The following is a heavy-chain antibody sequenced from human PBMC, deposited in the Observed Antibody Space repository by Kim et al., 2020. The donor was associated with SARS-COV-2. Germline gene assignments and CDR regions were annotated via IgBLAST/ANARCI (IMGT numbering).Heavy chain of an antibody. V-gene: IGHV3-23*03. CDR3: AKDRGPSSWCFDY. D-gene: IGHD6-13*01. Sequence: GGSLRLSCAASGFTFSNYAMSWVRQAPGKGLEWVSIIYSGGSSTHYADSVKGRFTISRDNFKNTLYLQMNSLRGEDTAVYYCAKDRGPSSWCFDYWGQGSLVTVSS. CDR2: IYSGGSST. CDR1: GFTFSNYA. J-gene: IGHJ4*02.